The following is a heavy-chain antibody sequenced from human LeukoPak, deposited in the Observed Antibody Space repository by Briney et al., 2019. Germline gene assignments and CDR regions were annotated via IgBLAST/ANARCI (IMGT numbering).Heavy chain of an antibody. D-gene: IGHD2-15*01. Sequence: GGSLRLSCAASGFTFSYYTMNWVRQAPGRGLEWVSSITTSSDYISYADSVKARFTISRDNAKNSLYLHMNSLRAEDTAVYYCARQDYERGGRAFDIWGQGTMVTVSS. CDR2: ITTSSDYI. V-gene: IGHV3-21*01. J-gene: IGHJ3*02. CDR1: GFTFSYYT. CDR3: ARQDYERGGRAFDI.